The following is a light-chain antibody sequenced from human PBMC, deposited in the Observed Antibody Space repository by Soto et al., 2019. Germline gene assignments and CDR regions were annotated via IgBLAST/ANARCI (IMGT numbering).Light chain of an antibody. J-gene: IGKJ1*01. CDR3: QQFRNWPWT. V-gene: IGKV3-15*01. Sequence: ETVMTQFPATLSVSPGDRVTLSCRASESVSSDVAWYQQKPGQSPRLLIFGASTRATSIPARFTGSRSGTEFTLTISSLQSEDFAVYYCQQFRNWPWTFGQGTKVDIK. CDR1: ESVSSD. CDR2: GAS.